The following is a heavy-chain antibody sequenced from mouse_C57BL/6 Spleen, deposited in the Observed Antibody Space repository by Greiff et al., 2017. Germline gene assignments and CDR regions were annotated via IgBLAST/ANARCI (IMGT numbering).Heavy chain of an antibody. Sequence: QVTLKESGPGILQSSQTLSLTCSFSGFSLSTSGMGVSWIRQPSGKGLEWLAHIYWDDDKRYNPSLKSRLTISKDTSRNQVFLKITSVDTADTATYYCARLITTVVADWYFDVWGTGTTVTVSS. D-gene: IGHD1-1*01. J-gene: IGHJ1*03. CDR1: GFSLSTSGMG. V-gene: IGHV8-12*01. CDR3: ARLITTVVADWYFDV. CDR2: IYWDDDK.